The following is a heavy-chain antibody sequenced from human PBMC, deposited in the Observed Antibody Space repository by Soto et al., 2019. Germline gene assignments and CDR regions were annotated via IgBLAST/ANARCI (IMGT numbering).Heavy chain of an antibody. CDR2: ISYDGSNK. CDR3: AKYRYYYYMDV. CDR1: GFTFSSYG. J-gene: IGHJ6*03. Sequence: ESGGGVVQPGRSLRLSCAASGFTFSSYGMHWVRQAPGKGLEWVAVISYDGSNKYYADSVKGRFTISRDNSKNTLYLQMNSLRAEDTAVYYCAKYRYYYYMDVWGKGTTVTVSS. D-gene: IGHD2-2*01. V-gene: IGHV3-30*18.